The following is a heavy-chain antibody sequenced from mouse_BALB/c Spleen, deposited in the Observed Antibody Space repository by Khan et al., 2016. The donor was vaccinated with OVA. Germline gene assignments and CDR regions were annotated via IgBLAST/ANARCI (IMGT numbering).Heavy chain of an antibody. Sequence: VQLQESGAELVRPGVSVKISCKGSGYTFTDSTIHWVKQSHALSLEWIGVISTYYGDVTYNQKFKGKATMTVDKSSSTTYMELARQTSEDSAICYSTRGAVGSMFAYWGQGTLVTVSA. J-gene: IGHJ3*01. CDR2: ISTYYGDV. CDR3: TRGAVGSMFAY. CDR1: GYTFTDST. D-gene: IGHD1-1*02. V-gene: IGHV1S137*01.